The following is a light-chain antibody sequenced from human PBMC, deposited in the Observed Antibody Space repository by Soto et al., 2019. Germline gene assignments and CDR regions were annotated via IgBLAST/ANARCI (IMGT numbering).Light chain of an antibody. J-gene: IGLJ3*02. V-gene: IGLV2-8*01. CDR2: EIN. CDR3: SSFAANDNVV. CDR1: SSDVGANDY. Sequence: QSVLTQPPSASGSPGQSVTISCTGTSSDVGANDYVCWYQHHPGKAPKLMIYEINKRPSGVPDRCSGSTSGNTASLTVSGLQAGDEADYYCSSFAANDNVVFGGGTKLTVL.